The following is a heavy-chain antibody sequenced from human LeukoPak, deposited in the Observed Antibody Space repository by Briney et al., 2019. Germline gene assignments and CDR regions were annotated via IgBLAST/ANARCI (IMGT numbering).Heavy chain of an antibody. CDR2: ISGSGGST. Sequence: PGGSLRLSCAASGFTFSSYGMSWVRQAPGKGLEWVSAISGSGGSTYYADSVKGRFTISRDNSKNTLYLQMNSLRAEDTAVYYCAKESPTVTPLYYYYYYMDVWGKGTTVTISS. CDR1: GFTFSSYG. J-gene: IGHJ6*03. V-gene: IGHV3-23*01. D-gene: IGHD4-17*01. CDR3: AKESPTVTPLYYYYYYMDV.